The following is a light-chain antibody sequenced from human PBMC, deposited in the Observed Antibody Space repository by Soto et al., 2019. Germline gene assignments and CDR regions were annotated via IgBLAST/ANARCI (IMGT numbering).Light chain of an antibody. CDR1: QSLTNPY. J-gene: IGKJ5*01. CDR2: DIS. Sequence: DTVFTHAPGTLSLSPGDRATLFCGARQSLTNPYIAWYQQKPGQAPRLLIYDISSRATGIPDRFSGSVSGTDFTLTITRLEPEDFAVFYCQQYGSSEIIFGQGTRLEIK. CDR3: QQYGSSEII. V-gene: IGKV3-20*01.